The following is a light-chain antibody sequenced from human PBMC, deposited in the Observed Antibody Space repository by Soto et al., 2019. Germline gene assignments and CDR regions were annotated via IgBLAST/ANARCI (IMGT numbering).Light chain of an antibody. CDR3: QHRSIWPVS. Sequence: EIVLTQSPPTLSFSPGERVTLSFRASQSVNNYLFWYQQKPGLAPRLLIYDASNRATGIPARFSGSGSGTDFTLPISSLEPDDFAVYYCQHRSIWPVSFGQGTLLEIK. CDR2: DAS. V-gene: IGKV3-11*01. J-gene: IGKJ5*01. CDR1: QSVNNY.